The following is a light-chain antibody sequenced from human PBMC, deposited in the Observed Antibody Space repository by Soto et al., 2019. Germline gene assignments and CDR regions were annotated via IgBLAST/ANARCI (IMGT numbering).Light chain of an antibody. CDR2: AAS. Sequence: DIQMTQYPSAMSASVVDRVTSTCRASQGISTYLAGFQQKPGKAPKRLIYAASSLQSGVPARFSGSGSGTEFTLTISILQPEDFATYYCLQHNSYPRTFGQGPKVEIK. J-gene: IGKJ1*01. CDR1: QGISTY. V-gene: IGKV1-17*03. CDR3: LQHNSYPRT.